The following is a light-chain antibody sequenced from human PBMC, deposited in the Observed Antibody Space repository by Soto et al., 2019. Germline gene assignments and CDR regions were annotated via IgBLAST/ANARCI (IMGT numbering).Light chain of an antibody. CDR1: SSNTGAGYD. CDR3: QSYDSSLSVWV. J-gene: IGLJ3*02. CDR2: ANS. Sequence: QSVLTQPPSVSGAPGQRVTISCTGSSSNTGAGYDVHWYQQFPGTVPKLLIYANSNRPSGVPDRFSGSKSGTSASLAITGLQAEDEVDYYCQSYDSSLSVWVFGGGTKLTVL. V-gene: IGLV1-40*01.